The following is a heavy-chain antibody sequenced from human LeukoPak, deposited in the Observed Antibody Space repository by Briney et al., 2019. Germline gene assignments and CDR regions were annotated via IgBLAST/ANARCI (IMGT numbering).Heavy chain of an antibody. CDR2: ISSSSSYI. Sequence: GGFLRLSCAASGFTFSSYSMNWVRQAPGKGLEWVSSISSSSSYIYYADSVKGRFTISRDNAKNSLYLQMNSLRAEDTAVYYCARGLVYCSSTSCYSSGLGYWGQGTLVTVSS. CDR3: ARGLVYCSSTSCYSSGLGY. D-gene: IGHD2-2*01. CDR1: GFTFSSYS. V-gene: IGHV3-21*01. J-gene: IGHJ4*02.